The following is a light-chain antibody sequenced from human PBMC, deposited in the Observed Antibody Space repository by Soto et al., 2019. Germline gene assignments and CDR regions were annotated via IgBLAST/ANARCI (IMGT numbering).Light chain of an antibody. J-gene: IGKJ4*01. CDR3: QKYNSAPLT. CDR2: AAS. CDR1: QGIGVY. Sequence: DIQMTQSPSSLSASLGDRVTITCRASQGIGVYLAWFQQKPGKVPKLLIYAASTLQSGVPSRFSGSGSGTDFTLTISSRQPEECATYYWQKYNSAPLTFGGGTKVEIK. V-gene: IGKV1-27*01.